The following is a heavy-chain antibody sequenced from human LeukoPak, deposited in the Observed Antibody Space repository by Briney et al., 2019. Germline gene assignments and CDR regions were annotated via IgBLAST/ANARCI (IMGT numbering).Heavy chain of an antibody. V-gene: IGHV3-15*01. J-gene: IGHJ4*02. D-gene: IGHD3-22*01. CDR2: IKNTVHGGTS. CDR3: STMENYYDDSHFDY. Sequence: GSLRLSCAASGFTFNNAWMTWVRQAPGKGLEWVGLIKNTVHGGTSESAGSVKGRFIISRDDSKNTLYLQMNNLKTEDTGVYYCSTMENYYDDSHFDYWGQGTLVTVSS. CDR1: GFTFNNAW.